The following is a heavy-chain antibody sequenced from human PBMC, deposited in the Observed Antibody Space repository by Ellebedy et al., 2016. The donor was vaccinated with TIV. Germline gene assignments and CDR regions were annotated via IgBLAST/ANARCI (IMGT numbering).Heavy chain of an antibody. J-gene: IGHJ6*02. CDR1: GGSISSSSYY. CDR3: ARDRLSGMDV. V-gene: IGHV4-39*07. CDR2: INHSGST. Sequence: SETLSLXCTVSGGSISSSSYYWGWIRQPPGKGLEWIGEINHSGSTNYNPSLKSRVTISVDTSKNQFSLKLSSVTAADTAVYYCARDRLSGMDVWGQGTTVTVSS.